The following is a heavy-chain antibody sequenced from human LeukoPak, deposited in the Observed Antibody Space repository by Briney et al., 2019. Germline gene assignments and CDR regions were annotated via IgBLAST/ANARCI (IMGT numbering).Heavy chain of an antibody. Sequence: SVKVSCKASGGTFSSYAISWVRQAPGQGLEWMGRIIPIFGTANYAQKFQGRVTITTDESTSTAYMELSSLRSEDTAVYYCARDTYYDFWSGYSAMYYFDYWGQGTLVTVSS. V-gene: IGHV1-69*05. CDR1: GGTFSSYA. J-gene: IGHJ4*02. CDR2: IIPIFGTA. D-gene: IGHD3-3*01. CDR3: ARDTYYDFWSGYSAMYYFDY.